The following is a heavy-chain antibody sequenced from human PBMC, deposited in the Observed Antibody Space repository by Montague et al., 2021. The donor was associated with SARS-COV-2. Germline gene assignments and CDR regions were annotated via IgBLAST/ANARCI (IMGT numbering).Heavy chain of an antibody. V-gene: IGHV4-4*07. CDR1: GGSISGYY. CDR2: IYNSGST. D-gene: IGHD1-20*01. J-gene: IGHJ4*02. CDR3: VRDQGRSNWNYPDY. Sequence: SETLSLTCTVSGGSISGYYWSWFRQSAGKGLELIGRIYNSGSTSYNPSLKSQVTMSVDTSKNQFSLKLSSVTAADTAVYYCVRDQGRSNWNYPDYWGQGTLVTVSS.